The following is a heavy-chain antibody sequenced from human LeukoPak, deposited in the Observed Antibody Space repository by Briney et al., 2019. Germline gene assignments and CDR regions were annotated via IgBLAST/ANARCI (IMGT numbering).Heavy chain of an antibody. CDR1: GFTFSSYA. CDR3: SRDPRNNDY. J-gene: IGHJ4*02. CDR2: ISYDGSNK. V-gene: IGHV3-30*04. Sequence: PGRSLRLSCAASGFTFSSYAMHWVRQAPGKGLEWVAVISYDGSNKYYADSVKGRFTISRDNAKNSLYLHMNSLTVEDTAVYYCSRDPRNNDYWGQGTLVTVSS.